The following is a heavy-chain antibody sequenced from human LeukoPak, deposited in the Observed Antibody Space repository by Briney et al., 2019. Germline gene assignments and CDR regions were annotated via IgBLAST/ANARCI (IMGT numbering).Heavy chain of an antibody. CDR3: AKDGQWLVRFDY. CDR2: ISSSSSYI. V-gene: IGHV3-21*04. Sequence: GGSLRLSCAASGFTFSSYSMNWVRQAPGKGLEWVSSISSSSSYIYYADSVKGRFTISRDNSKHTLYLQMNSLRAEDTAVYYCAKDGQWLVRFDYWGQGTLVTVSS. D-gene: IGHD6-19*01. J-gene: IGHJ4*02. CDR1: GFTFSSYS.